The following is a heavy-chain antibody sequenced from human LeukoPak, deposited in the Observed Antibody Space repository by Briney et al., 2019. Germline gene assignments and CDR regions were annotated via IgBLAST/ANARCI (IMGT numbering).Heavy chain of an antibody. D-gene: IGHD2-21*02. J-gene: IGHJ6*03. CDR2: INPNSGDT. V-gene: IGHV1-2*02. CDR1: GYIFTGYY. CDR3: ARDGVFRFEVGDVYYYYMDV. Sequence: ASVKVSCKASGYIFTGYYIHWVRQAPGQGLEWMGWINPNSGDTKYAQKFQGRATMTRDTSNNTVYMDLTRLIFDDTAMYYCARDGVFRFEVGDVYYYYMDVWGKGTTVIISS.